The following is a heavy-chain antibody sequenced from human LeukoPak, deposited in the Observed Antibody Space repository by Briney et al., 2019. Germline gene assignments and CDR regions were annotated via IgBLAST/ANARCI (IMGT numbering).Heavy chain of an antibody. V-gene: IGHV4-61*01. D-gene: IGHD6-13*01. CDR2: IYYSGST. Sequence: SETLSRTCTVSGGSVTSGNYYWSWIRQPPGKGLEWIGYIYYSGSTNYNPSLKSRVTMSLDTSKDQFSLKLSSVTAADTALYYCARENRATAGLDAFAIWGQGTMVIVSS. J-gene: IGHJ3*02. CDR3: ARENRATAGLDAFAI. CDR1: GGSVTSGNYY.